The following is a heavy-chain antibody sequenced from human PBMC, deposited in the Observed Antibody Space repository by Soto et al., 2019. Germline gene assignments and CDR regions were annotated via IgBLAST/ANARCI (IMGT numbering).Heavy chain of an antibody. Sequence: SETLSLTCTVSGGSISSSSYYWGWIRQPPGKGLEWIGSIYYSGSTYYNPSLKSRVTISVDTSKNQFSLRRSSVTAADTAVYYCARHAIEAAAGTWLDYWGQGTLATV. CDR1: GGSISSSSYY. CDR2: IYYSGST. V-gene: IGHV4-39*01. CDR3: ARHAIEAAAGTWLDY. J-gene: IGHJ4*02. D-gene: IGHD6-13*01.